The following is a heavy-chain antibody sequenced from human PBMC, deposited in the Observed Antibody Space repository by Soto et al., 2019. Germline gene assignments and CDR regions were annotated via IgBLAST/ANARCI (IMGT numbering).Heavy chain of an antibody. CDR1: GLTFRSYA. J-gene: IGHJ4*02. V-gene: IGHV3-74*01. CDR3: ALVYYYDSSGYFLLPDY. D-gene: IGHD3-22*01. CDR2: INSDGSST. Sequence: GGSLRLSCASSGLTFRSYAMSLVRQAPGKGLVWVSRINSDGSSTSYADSVKGRFTISRDNAKNTLYLQMNSLRAEDTAVYYCALVYYYDSSGYFLLPDYWGQGTLVTVSS.